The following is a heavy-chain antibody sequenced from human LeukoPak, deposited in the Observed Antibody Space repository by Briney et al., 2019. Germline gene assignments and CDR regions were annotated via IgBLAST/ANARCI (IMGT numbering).Heavy chain of an antibody. V-gene: IGHV3-23*01. CDR3: AKSYDTSTSPDH. CDR2: ISHSDDST. CDR1: GFTFSTYD. Sequence: GGSLRLSCAASGFTFSTYDMHWVRQAPGKGLEWISSISHSDDSTYYADSVKGRFTISRDNSKDTVYLQMNSLRVDDTALYHCAKSYDTSTSPDHWGQGILVSVSS. J-gene: IGHJ5*02. D-gene: IGHD3-3*01.